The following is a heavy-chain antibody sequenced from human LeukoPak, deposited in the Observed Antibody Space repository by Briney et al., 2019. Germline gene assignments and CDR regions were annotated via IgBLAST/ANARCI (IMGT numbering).Heavy chain of an antibody. D-gene: IGHD2-2*01. CDR1: VRSFSGYY. Sequence: SETLSLTCAVYVRSFSGYYGRWIRQPRGKGLEWIGEINHRGSINYNPSLKSRVTISVDTSKNQFSLKLSSVTAADTAVYYCARDKIDIVVVPAANGYYYYYGMDVWGQGTTVTVSS. CDR2: INHRGSI. CDR3: ARDKIDIVVVPAANGYYYYYGMDV. V-gene: IGHV4-34*01. J-gene: IGHJ6*02.